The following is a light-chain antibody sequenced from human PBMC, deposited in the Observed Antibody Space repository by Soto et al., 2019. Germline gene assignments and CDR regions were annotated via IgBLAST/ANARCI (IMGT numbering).Light chain of an antibody. CDR1: QTISNY. J-gene: IGKJ1*01. CDR2: RSS. CDR3: QQYYIYAT. Sequence: DIQMTQSPSTLSASVGDRVTITCRASQTISNYLTWYQQRPGKAPKLLIYRSSTLQNGVPSRFSGSGSGIEFTLTISSLQPDDFATYYCQQYYIYATFGQGTRVEI. V-gene: IGKV1-5*03.